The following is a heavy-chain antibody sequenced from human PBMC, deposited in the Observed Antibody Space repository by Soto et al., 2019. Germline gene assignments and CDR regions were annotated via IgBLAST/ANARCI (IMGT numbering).Heavy chain of an antibody. CDR1: GYTFTSYD. CDR2: MNPNSGNT. Sequence: QVQLVQSGAQVKKPGASVKVSCKASGYTFTSYDINWVRQATGQGLEWMGWMNPNSGNTGYAQKLQGRVTITRNTSISTAYMEQSSLRSGDTAVYYCARTLYGDNVDYWGQGTLVTVSS. V-gene: IGHV1-8*01. J-gene: IGHJ4*02. CDR3: ARTLYGDNVDY. D-gene: IGHD4-17*01.